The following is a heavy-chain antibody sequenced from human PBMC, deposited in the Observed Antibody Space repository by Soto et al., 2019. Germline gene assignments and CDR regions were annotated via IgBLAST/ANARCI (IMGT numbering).Heavy chain of an antibody. CDR1: GYTFTSYA. Sequence: QVQLVQSGAEVKKPGASVKVSRKASGYTFTSYAMHWVRQAPGQRLEWMGWINAGNGNTKYSQKFQGRVTITRDTSASTAYMELSSLRSEDTAVYYCASLQWEPTWGAFDIWGQGTMVTVSS. CDR2: INAGNGNT. D-gene: IGHD1-26*01. J-gene: IGHJ3*02. V-gene: IGHV1-3*01. CDR3: ASLQWEPTWGAFDI.